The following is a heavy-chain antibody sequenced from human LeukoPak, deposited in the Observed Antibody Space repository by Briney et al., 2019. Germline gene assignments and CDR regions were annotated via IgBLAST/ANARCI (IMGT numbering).Heavy chain of an antibody. CDR2: INHSGST. CDR1: GGPFSGYY. Sequence: SETLSPTCAVYGGPFSGYYWSWIRQPPGKGLEWIGEINHSGSTNYNPSLKSRVTISVDTSKNQFSLKLSSVTAADTAVYYCARGVVAATFWFDPWGQGTLVTVSS. D-gene: IGHD2-15*01. V-gene: IGHV4-34*01. CDR3: ARGVVAATFWFDP. J-gene: IGHJ5*02.